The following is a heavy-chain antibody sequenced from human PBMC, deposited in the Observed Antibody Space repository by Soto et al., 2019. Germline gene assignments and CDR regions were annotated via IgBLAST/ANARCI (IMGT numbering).Heavy chain of an antibody. CDR3: ARSRWELQTDFDY. J-gene: IGHJ4*02. Sequence: GASVKVSCKASGYTFTGYYMHWVRQAPGQGLEWMGWINPNSGGTNYAQKFQGWVTMTRDTSISTAYMELSRLRSDDTAVYYCARSRWELQTDFDYWGQGTLVTVSS. D-gene: IGHD1-26*01. CDR2: INPNSGGT. V-gene: IGHV1-2*04. CDR1: GYTFTGYY.